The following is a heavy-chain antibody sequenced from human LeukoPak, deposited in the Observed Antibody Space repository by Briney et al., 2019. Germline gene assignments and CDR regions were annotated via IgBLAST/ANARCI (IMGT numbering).Heavy chain of an antibody. V-gene: IGHV1-3*03. CDR2: ITTGRGDT. J-gene: IGHJ6*03. Sequence: ASVKVSCKASGYTFTDYALHWVRQAPGQSLEWMGWITTGRGDTQYSQAFQRRITITRDKSASTVSMDLSALRAEDTAVYYCAKGCGWEASYYYYYMDVWGKGTTVTISS. D-gene: IGHD1-26*01. CDR1: GYTFTDYA. CDR3: AKGCGWEASYYYYYMDV.